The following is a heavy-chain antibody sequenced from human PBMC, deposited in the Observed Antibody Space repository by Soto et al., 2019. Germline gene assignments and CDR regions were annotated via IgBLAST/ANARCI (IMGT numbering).Heavy chain of an antibody. Sequence: ASVKVSCKASGYIFSDYYIHRVRQAPGQGPEWMGWINPKTDDRRYAQKFRGRVAVTMDTSLSTVYMDLSWLTSDDTAVYYCARDSAEGAGIGWDHWGQGTLVTVSS. D-gene: IGHD6-13*01. CDR3: ARDSAEGAGIGWDH. CDR1: GYIFSDYY. CDR2: INPKTDDR. J-gene: IGHJ4*01. V-gene: IGHV1-2*02.